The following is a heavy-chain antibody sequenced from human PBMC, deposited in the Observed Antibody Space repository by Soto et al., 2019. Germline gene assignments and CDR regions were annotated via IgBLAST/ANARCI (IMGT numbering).Heavy chain of an antibody. CDR2: IYYSGST. Sequence: SETLSLTCTVSGGSISSSSYYWGWIRQPPGKGLEWIGSIYYSGSTYYNPSLKSRVTISVDTSKNQFSLKLSSVTAADTAVYYCARQVLEWFLDYWGQGTLVTV. D-gene: IGHD3-3*01. V-gene: IGHV4-39*01. CDR1: GGSISSSSYY. CDR3: ARQVLEWFLDY. J-gene: IGHJ4*02.